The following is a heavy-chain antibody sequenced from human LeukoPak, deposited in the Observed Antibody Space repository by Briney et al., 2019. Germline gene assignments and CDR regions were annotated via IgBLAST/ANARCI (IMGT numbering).Heavy chain of an antibody. D-gene: IGHD1-14*01. CDR3: ARVAGTLDY. V-gene: IGHV4-59*01. CDR2: IYYSGST. CDR1: GGSISSYY. Sequence: SETLSLTCTVSGGSISSYYWSWIRQPPGKGLEWIGCIYYSGSTNYNPSLKSRVTISVDTSKNQFSLKLSSVTAADTAVYYCARVAGTLDYWGQGTLVTVSS. J-gene: IGHJ4*02.